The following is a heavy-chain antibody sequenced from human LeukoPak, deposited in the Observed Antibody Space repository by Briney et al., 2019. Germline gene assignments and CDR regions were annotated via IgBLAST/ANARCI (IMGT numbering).Heavy chain of an antibody. Sequence: SETLSLTCTVSGYSISSGYYWGWIRQPPGKGLEWIGSIYHSGSTYYNPSLKSRVTISVDASKNQFSLKLSSVTAADTAVYYCARDIPKVDTASFFDPWGQGTLVTVSS. CDR2: IYHSGST. V-gene: IGHV4-38-2*02. D-gene: IGHD5-18*01. CDR3: ARDIPKVDTASFFDP. CDR1: GYSISSGYY. J-gene: IGHJ5*02.